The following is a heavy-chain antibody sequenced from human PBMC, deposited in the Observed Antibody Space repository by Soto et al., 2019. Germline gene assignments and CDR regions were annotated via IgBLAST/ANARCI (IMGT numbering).Heavy chain of an antibody. Sequence: GASVKVSCKVSGYTLTELSMHWVRQAPGKGLEWMGGFDPEDGETIYAQKFQGRVTMTEDTSTDTAYMELSSLRSEDTAVYYCATDRGGSGSYSGREWNFYYYYYGMDVWGQGTTVTVSS. CDR1: GYTLTELS. J-gene: IGHJ6*02. D-gene: IGHD1-26*01. CDR2: FDPEDGET. CDR3: ATDRGGSGSYSGREWNFYYYYYGMDV. V-gene: IGHV1-24*01.